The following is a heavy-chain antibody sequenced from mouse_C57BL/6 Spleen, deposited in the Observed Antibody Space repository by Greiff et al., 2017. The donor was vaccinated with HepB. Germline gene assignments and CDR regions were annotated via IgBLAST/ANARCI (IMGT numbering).Heavy chain of an antibody. Sequence: QVQLKESGAELARPGASVKMSCKASGYTFTSYTMHWVKQRPGQGLEWIGYINPSSGYTKYNQKFKDKATLTADKSSSTAYMQLSSLTSEDSAVYYCARSKGFITTVFDYWGQGTTLTVSS. CDR3: ARSKGFITTVFDY. J-gene: IGHJ2*01. D-gene: IGHD1-1*01. CDR2: INPSSGYT. CDR1: GYTFTSYT. V-gene: IGHV1-4*01.